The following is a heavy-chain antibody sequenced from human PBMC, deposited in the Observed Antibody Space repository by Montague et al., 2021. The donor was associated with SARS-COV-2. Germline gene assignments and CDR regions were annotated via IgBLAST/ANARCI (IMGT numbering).Heavy chain of an antibody. J-gene: IGHJ6*04. V-gene: IGHV4-59*08. CDR1: GGSINNYY. D-gene: IGHD3-9*01. CDR2: IYYSGST. Sequence: SETLSLTCTVSGGSINNYYWSWIRQPPGRGLEWIGYIYYSGSTEYSPSLKSRVTMSIDTSKNQSSLRLNSVTAADTAVYFCARTTYVDLASIYYYVMDVWGKGTTVTVSS. CDR3: ARTTYVDLASIYYYVMDV.